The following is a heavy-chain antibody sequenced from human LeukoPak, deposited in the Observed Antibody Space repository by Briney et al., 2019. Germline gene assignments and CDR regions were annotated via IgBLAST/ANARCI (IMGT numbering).Heavy chain of an antibody. D-gene: IGHD1-26*01. CDR1: NGSISSSRYY. J-gene: IGHJ4*02. CDR3: ARLLSTEFDY. V-gene: IGHV4-39*01. Sequence: KPSETLSLTCTVSNGSISSSRYYWGWIRQPPGKGLEWIGSIYYSGSTYYNPSLKSRVTISVDTSKNQFSLKLSSVTAADTAVYYCARLLSTEFDYWGQGTLVTVSS. CDR2: IYYSGST.